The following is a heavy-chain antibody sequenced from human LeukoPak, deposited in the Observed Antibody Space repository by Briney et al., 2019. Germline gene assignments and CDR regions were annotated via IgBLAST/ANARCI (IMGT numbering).Heavy chain of an antibody. D-gene: IGHD3-10*01. CDR2: TYYRSKWYS. Sequence: SQTLSLTCAISGDSVSSNTASWNWIRQSPSRGLEWLGMTYYRSKWYSQYAESVKSRIAINPDTSKNQFSLHLNSVTPEDTAIYYCARTYYFASGSYPQGFDPWGQGTLVIVSS. V-gene: IGHV6-1*01. J-gene: IGHJ5*02. CDR1: GDSVSSNTAS. CDR3: ARTYYFASGSYPQGFDP.